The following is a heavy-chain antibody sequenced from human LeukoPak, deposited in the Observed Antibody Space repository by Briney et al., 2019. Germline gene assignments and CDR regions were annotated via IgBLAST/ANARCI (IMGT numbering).Heavy chain of an antibody. CDR2: INPSGGST. V-gene: IGHV1-46*01. D-gene: IGHD6-13*01. J-gene: IGHJ5*02. CDR3: AREGIAAAGTGNWFDP. Sequence: ASVKVSCKASGYTFTSYYMHWVRQAPGQGLEWMGIINPSGGSTSYAQKFQGRVTMTRDMSTSTVYMELSSLRSEDTAVYYCAREGIAAAGTGNWFDPWGQGTLVTVSS. CDR1: GYTFTSYY.